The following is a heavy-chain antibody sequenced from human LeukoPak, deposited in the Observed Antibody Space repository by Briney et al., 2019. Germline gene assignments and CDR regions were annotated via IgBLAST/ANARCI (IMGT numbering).Heavy chain of an antibody. D-gene: IGHD3-22*01. J-gene: IGHJ5*02. CDR1: GGSISSGDYY. CDR3: ARGPGAMIVVVGFDP. V-gene: IGHV4-30-4*01. Sequence: SSETLSPTCTVSGGSISSGDYYWSWIRQPPGKGLEWIGYIYYSGSTYYNPSLKSRVTISVDTSKNQFSLKLSSVTAADTAVYYCARGPGAMIVVVGFDPWGQGTLVTVSS. CDR2: IYYSGST.